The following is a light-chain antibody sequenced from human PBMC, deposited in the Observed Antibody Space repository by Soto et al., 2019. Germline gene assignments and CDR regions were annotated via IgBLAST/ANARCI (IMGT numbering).Light chain of an antibody. Sequence: ENVLTQSPDTLSLYPGEGATLSCRASQSVTKGYLAWYQQKPGQAPKLLIYGTSSRATGVPERFSASGSATDFTLTISRLEPEDFAVCYCQQFGDSLWTFGQGTRVEVK. V-gene: IGKV3-20*01. J-gene: IGKJ1*01. CDR1: QSVTKGY. CDR3: QQFGDSLWT. CDR2: GTS.